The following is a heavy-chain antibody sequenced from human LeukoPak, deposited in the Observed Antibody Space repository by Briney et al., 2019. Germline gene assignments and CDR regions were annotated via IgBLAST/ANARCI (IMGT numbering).Heavy chain of an antibody. CDR1: GFIFDDYG. CDR3: AREGHGYFDY. Sequence: GGSLRLSCAASGFIFDDYGMSWVRQAPGKGLEWVSDINWNGGSTGYADSVKGRFTISRDNAKNSLYLHMNSLRAEDTAVYYCAREGHGYFDYWGQGTLVTVSS. J-gene: IGHJ4*02. CDR2: INWNGGST. V-gene: IGHV3-20*04.